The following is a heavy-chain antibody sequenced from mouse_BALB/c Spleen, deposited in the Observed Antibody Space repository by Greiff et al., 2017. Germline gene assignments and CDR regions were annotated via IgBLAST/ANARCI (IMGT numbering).Heavy chain of an antibody. CDR3: TRFGNYRYYFDY. Sequence: QVQLQQPGAELVRPGASVKLSCKASGYTFTSYWINWVKQRPGQGLEWIGNIYPSDSYTNYNQKFKDKATLTVDKSSSTAYMQLSSPTSEDSAVYYCTRFGNYRYYFDYWGQGTTLTVSS. J-gene: IGHJ2*01. V-gene: IGHV1-69*02. CDR2: IYPSDSYT. D-gene: IGHD2-1*01. CDR1: GYTFTSYW.